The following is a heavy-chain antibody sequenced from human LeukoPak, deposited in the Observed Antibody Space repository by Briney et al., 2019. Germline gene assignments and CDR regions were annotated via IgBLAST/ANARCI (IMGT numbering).Heavy chain of an antibody. D-gene: IGHD3-16*01. Sequence: ASVKVSCQASGYPFTGYYMHWVRPAPGQGLEWMGWINPNSGDTKYSQKFQGRVTMTRDTSISTAYMELSRLRSDDTAVYYCATQRGSYLWGTDFDYWGQGTLVTVSS. V-gene: IGHV1-2*02. CDR1: GYPFTGYY. J-gene: IGHJ4*02. CDR2: INPNSGDT. CDR3: ATQRGSYLWGTDFDY.